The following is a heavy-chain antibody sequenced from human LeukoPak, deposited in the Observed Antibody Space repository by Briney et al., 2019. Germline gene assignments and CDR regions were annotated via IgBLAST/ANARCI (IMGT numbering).Heavy chain of an antibody. CDR1: GASISTYY. CDR3: ARGYFGDSRPYYYMDV. CDR2: IYYSGGRT. J-gene: IGHJ6*03. D-gene: IGHD2/OR15-2a*01. Sequence: SETLSLTXTVSGASISTYYWSWIRQPPGKGLEWIAYIYYSGGRTNYNPSLKSRVTISVDTSKNQFSLKLSSVTAADTAVYYCARGYFGDSRPYYYMDVWGKGTTVTVSS. V-gene: IGHV4-59*01.